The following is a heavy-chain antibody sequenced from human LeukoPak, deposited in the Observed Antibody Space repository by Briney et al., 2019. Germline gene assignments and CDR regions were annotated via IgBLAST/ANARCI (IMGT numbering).Heavy chain of an antibody. V-gene: IGHV1-24*01. D-gene: IGHD2-2*01. CDR1: GYTLTELS. J-gene: IGHJ5*02. CDR2: FDPEDGET. CDR3: ATGGIYCSSTSCPSGT. Sequence: ASVKVSCKVSGYTLTELSMHWVRQAPGKGLEWKGGFDPEDGETIYAQKFQGRVTMTEDTSTDTAYMELSSLRSEDTAVYYCATGGIYCSSTSCPSGTWGQGTLVTVSS.